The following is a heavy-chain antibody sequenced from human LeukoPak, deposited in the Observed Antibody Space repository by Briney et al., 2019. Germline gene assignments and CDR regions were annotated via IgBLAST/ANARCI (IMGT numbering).Heavy chain of an antibody. J-gene: IGHJ6*01. CDR2: INPNSGDT. CDR3: ARAGCGSGSHCTDYYYGLDA. V-gene: IGHV1-2*02. CDR1: GYTFNGQY. Sequence: ASVKVFCKASGYTFNGQYIHWARQAPGQGLEWMGWINPNSGDTKYAQKFQGRVTMTRDTSISTAYMEVSRLTSDDTAIYYCARAGCGSGSHCTDYYYGLDAWGQGTTVTVSS. D-gene: IGHD3-10*01.